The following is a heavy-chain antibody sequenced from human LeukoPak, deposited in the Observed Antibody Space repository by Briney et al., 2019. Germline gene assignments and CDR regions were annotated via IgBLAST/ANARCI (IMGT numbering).Heavy chain of an antibody. J-gene: IGHJ4*02. D-gene: IGHD3-22*01. V-gene: IGHV1-69*01. Sequence: SVKVSCKASGGTFSSNAISWVRQAPGQGLEWMGGIIPIFGTANYAQKFQGRVTITADESTSTAYMELSSLRSEDTAVYYCARSEGQTYYYDSSGYYRDYWGQGTLVTVSS. CDR1: GGTFSSNA. CDR2: IIPIFGTA. CDR3: ARSEGQTYYYDSSGYYRDY.